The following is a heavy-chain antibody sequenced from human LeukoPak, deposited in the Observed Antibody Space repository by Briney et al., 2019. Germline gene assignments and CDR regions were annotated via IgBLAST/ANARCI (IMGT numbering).Heavy chain of an antibody. V-gene: IGHV4-59*01. D-gene: IGHD3-10*01. CDR3: ARVGSEYYGPGSLGGYYFDY. Sequence: PSETLSLTCTVSGGSISSYYWSWIRQPPGKGLEWIGYIYYSGSTNYNPSLKSRVTISVDTSKNQFSLKLSSVTAADTAVYYCARVGSEYYGPGSLGGYYFDYWGQGTLVTVSS. CDR1: GGSISSYY. CDR2: IYYSGST. J-gene: IGHJ4*02.